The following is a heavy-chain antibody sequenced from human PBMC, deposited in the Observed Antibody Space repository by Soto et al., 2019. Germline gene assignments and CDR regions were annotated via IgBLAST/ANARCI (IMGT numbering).Heavy chain of an antibody. V-gene: IGHV3-53*01. CDR3: VSRIPSWVFDY. Sequence: LILSCGASGLSVSDNYIGWVRQAPERLLEWVSAMYAGGDTHYADSVKGRFTISSDKSENTLYLQMNSLRDEDTGVYFCVSRIPSWVFDYWGLGTLVTVSS. J-gene: IGHJ4*01. D-gene: IGHD2-21*01. CDR1: GLSVSDNY. CDR2: MYAGGDT.